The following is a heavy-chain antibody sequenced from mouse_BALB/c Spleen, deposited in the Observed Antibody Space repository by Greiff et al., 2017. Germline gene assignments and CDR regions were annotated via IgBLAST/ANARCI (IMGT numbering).Heavy chain of an antibody. V-gene: IGHV2-6-7*01. CDR1: GFSLTGYG. J-gene: IGHJ4*01. CDR3: ARDKNYRYDGYAMDY. Sequence: VMLVESGPGLVAPSQSLSITCTVSGFSLTGYGVNWVRQPPGKGLEWLGMIWGDGSTDYNSALKSRLSISKDNSKSQVFLKMNSLQTDDTARYYCARDKNYRYDGYAMDYWGQGTSVTVSS. CDR2: IWGDGST. D-gene: IGHD2-14*01.